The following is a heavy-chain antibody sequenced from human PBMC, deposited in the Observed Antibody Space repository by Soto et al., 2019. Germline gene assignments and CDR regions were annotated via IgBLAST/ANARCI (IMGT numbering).Heavy chain of an antibody. J-gene: IGHJ6*02. V-gene: IGHV1-69*06. CDR3: ARGTLGSGSSGEYYYGMDV. D-gene: IGHD6-6*01. CDR2: IIPIFGTA. CDR1: GGTFSSYA. Sequence: SVKVSCKASGGTFSSYAISWVRQAPGQGLEWMGGIIPIFGTANYAQKFQGRVTITADKSTSTAYMELSSLRSEDTAVYYCARGTLGSGSSGEYYYGMDVWGQGTTVTVSS.